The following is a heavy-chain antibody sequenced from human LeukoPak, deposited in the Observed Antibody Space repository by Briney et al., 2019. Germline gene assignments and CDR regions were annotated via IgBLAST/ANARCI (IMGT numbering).Heavy chain of an antibody. Sequence: PGRSLRLSCAASGFTFSSYAMHWVRQAPGKGLEWVAVISYDGSNKYYADSVKGRFTISRDNSKNTLYLQMNSLRAEDTAVYYCARDRTIFGVVTAYYFDYWGQGTLVTVSS. CDR2: ISYDGSNK. CDR3: ARDRTIFGVVTAYYFDY. D-gene: IGHD3-3*01. V-gene: IGHV3-30-3*01. J-gene: IGHJ4*02. CDR1: GFTFSSYA.